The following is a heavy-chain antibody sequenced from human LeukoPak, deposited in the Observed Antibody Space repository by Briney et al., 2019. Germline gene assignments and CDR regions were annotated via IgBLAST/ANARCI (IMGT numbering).Heavy chain of an antibody. CDR1: GFTFSSYA. CDR3: ARDLSYFDY. CDR2: ISGSGGST. V-gene: IGHV3-23*01. J-gene: IGHJ4*02. Sequence: GGSLRLSCAASGFTFSSYAMSWVRQAPGKGLEWVSAISGSGGSTYYADSMKGRFTISRDNAKNSLYLQMNSLRVEDTAVYYCARDLSYFDYWGQGALVTVSS.